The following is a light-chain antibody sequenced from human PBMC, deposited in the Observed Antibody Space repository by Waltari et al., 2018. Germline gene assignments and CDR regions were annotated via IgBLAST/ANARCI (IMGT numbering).Light chain of an antibody. J-gene: IGKJ1*01. CDR3: QHYLRLPVT. V-gene: IGKV3-20*01. CDR2: GAS. Sequence: EIVLTHSPRSLCLPRGETPTASCRASQSVSRSLARYQQKPGQAPRLLIYGASTRATGIPDRFSGSGSGTDFSLTISRLEPDDFAVYYCQHYLRLPVTFGQGTTVEI. CDR1: QSVSRS.